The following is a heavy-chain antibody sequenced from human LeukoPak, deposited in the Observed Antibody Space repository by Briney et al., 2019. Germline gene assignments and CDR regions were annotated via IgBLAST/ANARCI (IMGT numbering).Heavy chain of an antibody. CDR1: GFTFSSYA. CDR3: ARDYILTGYLDY. V-gene: IGHV3-30*04. Sequence: GGSLRLSCAASGFTFSSYAMHWVRQAPGKGLEWVAVISYDGSNKYYADSVKGRFTISRDNSKNTLYLQMNSLRAEDTAVYYCARDYILTGYLDYWGRGTLVTVSS. CDR2: ISYDGSNK. D-gene: IGHD3-9*01. J-gene: IGHJ4*02.